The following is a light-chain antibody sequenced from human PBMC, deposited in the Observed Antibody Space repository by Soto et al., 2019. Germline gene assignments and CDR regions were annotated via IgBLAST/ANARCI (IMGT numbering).Light chain of an antibody. J-gene: IGLJ3*02. CDR1: SSNIGNNQNH. CDR3: GTWDDSLYAWV. CDR2: DND. V-gene: IGLV1-51*01. Sequence: QSVLTQPPSVSAAPGQMVTISCSGSSSNIGNNQNHVSWYQQLPGTAPKLLIYDNDKRPSGIPDRFSGSESGTSATLGITGLQTGDEANYYCGTWDDSLYAWVFGGGTKLTVL.